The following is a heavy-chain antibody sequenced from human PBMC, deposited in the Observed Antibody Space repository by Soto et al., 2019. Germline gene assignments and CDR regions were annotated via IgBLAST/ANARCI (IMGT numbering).Heavy chain of an antibody. Sequence: PGGSLRLSCAASGFDVSVNLMNWVRQAPGKGLEWVSVINGGGSTDYADSVKGRFTISRDISRNALYLQLNSLRSEDTAVYYCVRDPTSQGRIQLWYDYWGQGTLVTVS. J-gene: IGHJ4*02. CDR3: VRDPTSQGRIQLWYDY. CDR2: INGGGST. CDR1: GFDVSVNL. V-gene: IGHV3-66*01. D-gene: IGHD5-18*01.